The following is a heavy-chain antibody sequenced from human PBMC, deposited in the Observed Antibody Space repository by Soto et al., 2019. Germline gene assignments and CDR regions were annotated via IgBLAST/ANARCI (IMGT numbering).Heavy chain of an antibody. CDR2: INVGNGNT. Sequence: ASVKGFCKASGYTFTDYAIHCVLQAPGQGLEWMGWINVGNGNTGYSRKFQGRVTNVRDMSASTAYIEVTSLTSEDTAIYYCAREGAHYTPLDHWGQGTLVTV. V-gene: IGHV1-3*01. J-gene: IGHJ4*02. CDR1: GYTFTDYA. D-gene: IGHD2-15*01. CDR3: AREGAHYTPLDH.